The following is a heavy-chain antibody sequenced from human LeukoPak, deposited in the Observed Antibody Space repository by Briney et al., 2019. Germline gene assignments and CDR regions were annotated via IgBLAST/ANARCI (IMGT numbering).Heavy chain of an antibody. CDR3: ARVTGIGRPPDY. Sequence: SETLSLTCTVSGGSISSSSYYWGWIRQPPGKGLEWIGSIYYSGSTYYNPSLKSRVTISVDTSKNQFSLKLSSVTAADTAVYYCARVTGIGRPPDYWGQGTLVTVSS. J-gene: IGHJ4*02. CDR1: GGSISSSSYY. D-gene: IGHD1-14*01. V-gene: IGHV4-39*07. CDR2: IYYSGST.